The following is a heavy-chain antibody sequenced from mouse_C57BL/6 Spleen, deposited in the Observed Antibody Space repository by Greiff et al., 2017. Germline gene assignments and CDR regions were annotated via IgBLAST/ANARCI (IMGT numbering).Heavy chain of an antibody. CDR3: ARFQLGLYAMDY. V-gene: IGHV1-52*01. CDR2: IDPSDSET. CDR1: GYTFTSYW. D-gene: IGHD4-1*02. Sequence: QVQLQQSGAELVRPGSSVKLSCKASGYTFTSYWMHWVKHRPIQGLEWIGNIDPSDSETHYNQKFKDKATLTVDKSSSTAYMQLSSLTSEDSAVYYCARFQLGLYAMDYWGQGTSVTVSS. J-gene: IGHJ4*01.